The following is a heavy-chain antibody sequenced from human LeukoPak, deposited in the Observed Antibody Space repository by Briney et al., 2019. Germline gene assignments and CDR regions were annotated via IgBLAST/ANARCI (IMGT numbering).Heavy chain of an antibody. CDR1: GGSISSYY. J-gene: IGHJ6*02. CDR2: IYYSGST. Sequence: SETLSLTCTVSGGSISSYYWSWIRQPPGKGLEWIGYIYYSGSTNYNPSLKSRVTISVDTSKNQFSLKLSSVTAADTAVYYCARLNTYGMDVWGQGTTVTVSS. D-gene: IGHD1/OR15-1a*01. V-gene: IGHV4-59*08. CDR3: ARLNTYGMDV.